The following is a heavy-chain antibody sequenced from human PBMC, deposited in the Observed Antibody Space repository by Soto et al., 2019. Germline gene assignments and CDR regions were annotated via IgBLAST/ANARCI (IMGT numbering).Heavy chain of an antibody. CDR3: AGSTYYDFWSGPRGFDP. J-gene: IGHJ5*02. CDR2: IYYSGST. Sequence: SETLSLTCTVSGGSISSGGYYWSWIRQHPGKGLEWIGYIYYSGSTYYNPSLKSRVTISVDTSKNQFSLKLSSVTAADTAVYYCAGSTYYDFWSGPRGFDPWGQGTLVTVSS. V-gene: IGHV4-31*03. CDR1: GGSISSGGYY. D-gene: IGHD3-3*01.